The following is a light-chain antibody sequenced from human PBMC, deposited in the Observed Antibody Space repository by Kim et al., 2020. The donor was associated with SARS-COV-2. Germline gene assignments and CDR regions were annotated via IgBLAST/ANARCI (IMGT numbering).Light chain of an antibody. CDR1: RLGDKY. CDR2: QDT. V-gene: IGLV3-1*01. J-gene: IGLJ1*01. CDR3: QAWDSRSYV. Sequence: SVSPGQTASITCSGNRLGDKYACWYQQKPGQSPVLVIYQDTKRPSGIPERFSGANSGNTATLTISGTQAMDEADYYCQAWDSRSYVFGTGTEVTVL.